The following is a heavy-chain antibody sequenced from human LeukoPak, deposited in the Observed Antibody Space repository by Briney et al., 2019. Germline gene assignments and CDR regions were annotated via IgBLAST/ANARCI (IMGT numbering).Heavy chain of an antibody. J-gene: IGHJ4*02. CDR1: GGTFSSYA. CDR2: IIPIFGTA. CDR3: ARETPDILTGYLTPPPFDY. V-gene: IGHV1-69*13. Sequence: GASVKVSCKASGGTFSSYAISWVRQAPGQGLEWMGGIIPIFGTANYPQKFQGRVTITADESTSTAYMELSSLRSEDTAVYYCARETPDILTGYLTPPPFDYWGQGTLVTVSS. D-gene: IGHD3-9*01.